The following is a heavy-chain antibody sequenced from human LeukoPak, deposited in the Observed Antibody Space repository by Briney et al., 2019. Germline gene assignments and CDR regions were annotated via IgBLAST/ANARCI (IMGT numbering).Heavy chain of an antibody. CDR2: VRAYNGNT. Sequence: ASGKVPCKASGGTFRHYAISWVGPAPWQGVGGVGLVRAYNGNTNYAQKLQGRVTMTTDTSTSTAYMELRSLRSDDTAVYYCARKGGYYYDSSGYYSWGQGTLVTVSS. J-gene: IGHJ4*02. CDR1: GGTFRHYA. V-gene: IGHV1-18*01. D-gene: IGHD3-22*01. CDR3: ARKGGYYYDSSGYYS.